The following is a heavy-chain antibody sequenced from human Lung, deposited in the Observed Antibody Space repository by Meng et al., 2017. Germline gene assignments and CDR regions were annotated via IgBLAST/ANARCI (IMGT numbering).Heavy chain of an antibody. CDR1: VDTIPSYS. D-gene: IGHD6-13*01. CDR3: ARDEDISAAGKRFGDY. CDR2: INPKSGDP. Sequence: YAADVKAPRVQVAVSCNATVDTIPSYSLHWGPLHPGQGLESMVRINPKSGDPHYAQRVQGRVTMTWDTSISTAYMELSGLISDDTAMYYCARDEDISAAGKRFGDYWGQGTLVTVSS. J-gene: IGHJ4*02. V-gene: IGHV1-2*06.